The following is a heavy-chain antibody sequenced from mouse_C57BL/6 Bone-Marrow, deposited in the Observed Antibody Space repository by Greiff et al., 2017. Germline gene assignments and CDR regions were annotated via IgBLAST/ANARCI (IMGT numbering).Heavy chain of an antibody. J-gene: IGHJ4*01. CDR3: ARWRLITTVVADAMDY. CDR2: INPNNGGT. Sequence: VQLQQSGPELVKPGASVKMSCKASGYTFTDYNMHWVKQSHGKSLEWIGYINPNNGGTSYNQKFKGKATLTVNKSSSTAYMELRSLTSEDSAVYYCARWRLITTVVADAMDYWGQGTSVTVSS. CDR1: GYTFTDYN. D-gene: IGHD1-1*01. V-gene: IGHV1-22*01.